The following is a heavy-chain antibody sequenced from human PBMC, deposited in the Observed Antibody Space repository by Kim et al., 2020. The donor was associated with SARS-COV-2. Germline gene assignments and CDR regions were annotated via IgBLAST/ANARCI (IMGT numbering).Heavy chain of an antibody. J-gene: IGHJ4*02. CDR2: IRNKANTYAT. Sequence: GGSLRLSCAASGFTFSGSAMHWVRQASGKGLEWFGRIRNKANTYATAYAASVKGRFTISRDDSKNTAYLQMNSLKTEDTAVYYCTRRSVGATGFDYWGQGTLVTVSS. D-gene: IGHD1-26*01. CDR3: TRRSVGATGFDY. V-gene: IGHV3-73*01. CDR1: GFTFSGSA.